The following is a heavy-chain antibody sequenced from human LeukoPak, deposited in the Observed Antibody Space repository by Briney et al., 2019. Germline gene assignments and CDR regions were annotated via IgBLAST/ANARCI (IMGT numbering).Heavy chain of an antibody. CDR3: AREGSRRITMVRGVRDYYYYYMDV. V-gene: IGHV4-61*02. D-gene: IGHD3-10*01. CDR2: IYTSGYS. CDR1: GCSISSGSYY. J-gene: IGHJ6*03. Sequence: SETLSLTCTVSGCSISSGSYYWSWIRQPAGKGLEWIGRIYTSGYSNYNHTLKSRVTISVDTSKNQFSLKLSSVTAADTAVYYCAREGSRRITMVRGVRDYYYYYMDVWGKGTTVTISS.